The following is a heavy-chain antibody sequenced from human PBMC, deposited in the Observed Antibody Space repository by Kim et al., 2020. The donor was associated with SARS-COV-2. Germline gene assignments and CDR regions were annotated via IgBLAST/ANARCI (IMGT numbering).Heavy chain of an antibody. J-gene: IGHJ3*02. D-gene: IGHD1-20*01. CDR1: TFIFTNYW. CDR2: VSRSGDER. CDR3: VRCNCVNTCRLPVGAFDI. V-gene: IGHV3-7*01. Sequence: GGSLRLSCAASTFIFTNYWMNWVRQAPGKGLEWVASVSRSGDERYYVDSVKGRFTISRDNARNSLFLQMDGLTDEDTAVYYCVRCNCVNTCRLPVGAFDIWGEGTTVIVSP.